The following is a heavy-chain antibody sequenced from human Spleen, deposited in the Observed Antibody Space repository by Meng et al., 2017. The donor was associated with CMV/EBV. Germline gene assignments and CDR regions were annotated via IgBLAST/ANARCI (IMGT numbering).Heavy chain of an antibody. V-gene: IGHV4-59*01. D-gene: IGHD4-23*01. Sequence: SETLSLTCTVSDGSISSYYWSWIRQPPGKGLEWIGYIYSSGATNYNPSLKSRGTISMDSSKNQISLKLTSVTTADTAVYFCARLIFGGLGWFDPWGQGTLVTVSS. CDR3: ARLIFGGLGWFDP. CDR1: DGSISSYY. J-gene: IGHJ5*02. CDR2: IYSSGAT.